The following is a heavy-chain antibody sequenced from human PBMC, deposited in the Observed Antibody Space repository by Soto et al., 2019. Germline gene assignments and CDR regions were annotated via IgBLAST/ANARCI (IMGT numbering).Heavy chain of an antibody. CDR1: GFSLTTSGVA. CDR3: AHRVLRTVFGLVTTTAIYFDF. V-gene: IGHV2-5*02. Sequence: QITLNESGPTQVKPRQTLTLTCTFSGFSLTTSGVAVGWIRQSPGKAPEWLALIYWDDDKRYSPSLRSRLTITKDTSKNQVVRTMADLDPADIATYYCAHRVLRTVFGLVTTTAIYFDFWGQGTPVAVSS. CDR2: IYWDDDK. J-gene: IGHJ4*02. D-gene: IGHD3-3*01.